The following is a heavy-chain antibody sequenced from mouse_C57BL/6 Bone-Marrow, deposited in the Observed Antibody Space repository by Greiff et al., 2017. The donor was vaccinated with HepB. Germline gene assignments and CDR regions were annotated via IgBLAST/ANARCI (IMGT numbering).Heavy chain of an antibody. J-gene: IGHJ3*01. Sequence: EVNVVESGGGLVQPKGSLKLSCAASGFSFNTYAMNWVRQAPGKGLEWVARIRSKSNNYATYYADSVKDRFTISRDDSESRLYLQMNNLKTEDTAMYYCVSESLLYDGYYGGFAYWGQGTLVTVSA. CDR2: IRSKSNNYAT. CDR1: GFSFNTYA. D-gene: IGHD2-3*01. CDR3: VSESLLYDGYYGGFAY. V-gene: IGHV10-1*01.